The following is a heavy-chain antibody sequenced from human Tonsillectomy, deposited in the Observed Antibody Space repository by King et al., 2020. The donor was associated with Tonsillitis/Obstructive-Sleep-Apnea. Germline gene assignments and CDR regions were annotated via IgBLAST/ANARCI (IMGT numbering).Heavy chain of an antibody. CDR2: ISGSGGST. CDR3: AKDLGAYDFWSGYPFYYYYYYMDV. V-gene: IGHV3-23*04. Sequence: VQLVESGGGLVQPRGSLRLSCAASGFTFSSYAMSWVRQAPGKGLEWVSAISGSGGSTYYADSVKGRFTISRDNSKNTLYLQMNSLRAEDTAVYYCAKDLGAYDFWSGYPFYYYYYYMDVWGKGTTVTVSS. D-gene: IGHD3-3*01. CDR1: GFTFSSYA. J-gene: IGHJ6*03.